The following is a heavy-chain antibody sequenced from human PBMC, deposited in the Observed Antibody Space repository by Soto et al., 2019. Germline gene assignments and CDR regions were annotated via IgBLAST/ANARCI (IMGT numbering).Heavy chain of an antibody. Sequence: ASVKVCCKASVYTFNSYAIHWVRQAPGQRLEWMGWINAGNGNTKYSQKFQGRVTITRDTSASTAYMELSSLRSEDTAVYYCARVGPCSSTSCYANWFDPWGQGTLVTVSS. CDR2: INAGNGNT. CDR1: VYTFNSYA. V-gene: IGHV1-3*01. J-gene: IGHJ5*02. CDR3: ARVGPCSSTSCYANWFDP. D-gene: IGHD2-2*01.